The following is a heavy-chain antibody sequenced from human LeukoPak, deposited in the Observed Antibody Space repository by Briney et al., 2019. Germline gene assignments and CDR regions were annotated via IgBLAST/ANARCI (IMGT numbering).Heavy chain of an antibody. Sequence: PGGSLRLSCAASGFTFSSYAMSWVRQAPGKGREWVSAISGSGGSTYYAASVKARFTISRDNSNNTLYLQINSLTAEDTAVYYCAKDIIPRYCSSTSCYTGAFDIWGQGTMVTVSS. CDR2: ISGSGGST. CDR3: AKDIIPRYCSSTSCYTGAFDI. V-gene: IGHV3-23*01. CDR1: GFTFSSYA. D-gene: IGHD2-2*02. J-gene: IGHJ3*02.